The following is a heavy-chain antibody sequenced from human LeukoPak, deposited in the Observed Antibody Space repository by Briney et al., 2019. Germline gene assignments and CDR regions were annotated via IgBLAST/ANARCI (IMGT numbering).Heavy chain of an antibody. V-gene: IGHV1-69*13. CDR2: IIPIFGTA. CDR3: ARDQKKNDYYYYGMDV. Sequence: ASVKVSCKASGGTFSSYAISWVRQAPGQGLEWMGGIIPIFGTANYAQKFQGRVTITADESTSTAYMELSSLRSEDTAVYYCARDQKKNDYYYYGMDVWGQGTTVTVSS. D-gene: IGHD1-1*01. CDR1: GGTFSSYA. J-gene: IGHJ6*02.